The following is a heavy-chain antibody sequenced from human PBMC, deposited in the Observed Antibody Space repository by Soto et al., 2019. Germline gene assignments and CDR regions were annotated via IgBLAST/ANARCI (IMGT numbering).Heavy chain of an antibody. CDR1: GFTFISYT. V-gene: IGHV3-23*01. Sequence: GGSLRRSCAASGFTFISYTMNWVRQAPGQGLEWVSGISGSGGSTYYADSVKGRFTISRDNSKNTLYLQMNSLRAEDTAVYYCAKWSSGLYSYFDSWGHGPMFTVYS. CDR3: AKWSSGLYSYFDS. CDR2: ISGSGGST. D-gene: IGHD3-22*01. J-gene: IGHJ4*01.